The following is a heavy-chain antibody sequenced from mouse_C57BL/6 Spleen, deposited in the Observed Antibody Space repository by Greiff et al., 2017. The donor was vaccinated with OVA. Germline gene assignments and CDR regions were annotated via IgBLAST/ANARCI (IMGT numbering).Heavy chain of an antibody. V-gene: IGHV7-3*01. J-gene: IGHJ4*01. CDR1: GFTFTDYY. CDR3: ARYLQPNPYAMDY. D-gene: IGHD4-1*01. Sequence: EVKLVESGGGLVQPGGSLSLSCAASGFTFTDYYMSWVRQPPGKALEWLGFIRNKANGYTTEYSASVKGRFTISRDNSQSILYLQMNALRAEDSATYYCARYLQPNPYAMDYWGQGTSVTVSS. CDR2: IRNKANGYTT.